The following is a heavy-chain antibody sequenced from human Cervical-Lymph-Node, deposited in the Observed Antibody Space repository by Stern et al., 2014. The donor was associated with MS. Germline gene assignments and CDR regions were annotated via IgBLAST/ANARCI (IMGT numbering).Heavy chain of an antibody. D-gene: IGHD3/OR15-3a*01. CDR3: ARDKAAALGLGYYYGMDV. CDR1: GGSFSTNA. V-gene: IGHV1-69*01. Sequence: QVQLVQSGAEVKKPGTSVKVSCKASGGSFSTNAINWVRHAPGQGLEWMGGIITILGSANYAQKFQDRGTITADESTSTVHMALSSLRSEDTAVYYCARDKAAALGLGYYYGMDVWGKGTTVTVSS. CDR2: IITILGSA. J-gene: IGHJ6*04.